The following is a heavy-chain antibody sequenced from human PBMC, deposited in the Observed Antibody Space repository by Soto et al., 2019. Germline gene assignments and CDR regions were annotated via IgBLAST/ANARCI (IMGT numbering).Heavy chain of an antibody. CDR2: ISYDGSNK. CDR1: GFTFSSYG. D-gene: IGHD1-1*01. J-gene: IGHJ6*03. CDR3: AKVSLDSYYYYMDV. Sequence: GGSLRLSCAASGFTFSSYGMHWVRQAPGKGLEWVAVISYDGSNKYYADSVKGRFTISRDNSKNTLYLQMNSLRAEDTAVYYCAKVSLDSYYYYMDVWGKGTTVTVSS. V-gene: IGHV3-30*18.